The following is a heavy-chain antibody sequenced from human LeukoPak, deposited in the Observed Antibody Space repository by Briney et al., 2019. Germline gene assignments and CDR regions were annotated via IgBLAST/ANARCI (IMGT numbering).Heavy chain of an antibody. J-gene: IGHJ6*03. Sequence: ASVKVSCKASGYTFTSYYMHWVRQAPGQGLEWMGIINPSGGSTSYAQKFQGRVTMTRDMSTSTVYMELSSLRSEDTAVYYCARAPIGRFQGVTFYYYMDVWGKGTTVTISS. CDR3: ARAPIGRFQGVTFYYYMDV. D-gene: IGHD3-10*01. CDR1: GYTFTSYY. V-gene: IGHV1-46*01. CDR2: INPSGGST.